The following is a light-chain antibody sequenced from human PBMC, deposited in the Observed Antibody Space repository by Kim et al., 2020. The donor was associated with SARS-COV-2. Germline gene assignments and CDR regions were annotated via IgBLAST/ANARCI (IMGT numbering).Light chain of an antibody. CDR2: YDT. CDR3: QVWDMSSYHVV. J-gene: IGLJ2*01. V-gene: IGLV3-21*04. CDR1: NIRSKR. Sequence: APGETARMTWGENNIRSKRVSWYQQKPGQAPVLVIYYDTDRPSGIPERFSGSNSENTATLTISRVVAGDEADYYCQVWDMSSYHVVFGGGTQLTVL.